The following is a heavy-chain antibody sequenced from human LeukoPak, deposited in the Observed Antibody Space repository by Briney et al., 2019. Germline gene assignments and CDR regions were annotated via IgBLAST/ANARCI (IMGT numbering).Heavy chain of an antibody. CDR3: ARDNHYYMDV. CDR1: GFTFSSYA. CDR2: ISYDGSNK. V-gene: IGHV3-30*04. D-gene: IGHD1-14*01. Sequence: GGSLRLSCAASGFTFSSYAMHWVRQAPGKGLEWVAVISYDGSNKYYADSVKGRFTISRDTSKNTLYLQMNRLRAEDTAVYYCARDNHYYMDVWGKGTTVTVSS. J-gene: IGHJ6*03.